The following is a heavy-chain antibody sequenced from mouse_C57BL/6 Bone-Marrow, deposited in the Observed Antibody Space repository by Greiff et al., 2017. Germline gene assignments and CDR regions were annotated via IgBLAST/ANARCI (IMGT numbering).Heavy chain of an antibody. CDR1: GYTFTSYG. V-gene: IGHV1-81*01. CDR2: IYPRSGNT. CDR3: ARRSLYYDYGAWFAY. D-gene: IGHD2-4*01. J-gene: IGHJ3*01. Sequence: VQVVESGAELARPGASVKLSCKASGYTFTSYGISWVKQRTGQGLEWIGEIYPRSGNTYYNEKFKGKATLTADKSSSTAYMVLRSLTSEDSAVYFCARRSLYYDYGAWFAYGGQGTLATVSA.